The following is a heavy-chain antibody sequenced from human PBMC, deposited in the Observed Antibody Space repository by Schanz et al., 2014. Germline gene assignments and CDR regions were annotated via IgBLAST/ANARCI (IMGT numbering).Heavy chain of an antibody. D-gene: IGHD6-19*01. V-gene: IGHV3-66*01. CDR3: AKDLISGWSGFDY. CDR1: GFTVSSNY. Sequence: VYLVESGGDLVKPGGSLRLSCAASGFTVSSNYMSWVRQAPGKGLEWVSIIYSGGSTYYADSVKGRFTISRDNSKNTLYLLMNSLRAEDTAVYYCAKDLISGWSGFDYWGQGTLVTVSS. CDR2: IYSGGST. J-gene: IGHJ4*02.